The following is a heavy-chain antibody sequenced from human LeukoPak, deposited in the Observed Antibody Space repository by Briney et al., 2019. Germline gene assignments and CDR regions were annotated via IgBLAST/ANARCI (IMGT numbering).Heavy chain of an antibody. CDR1: VFMLYDYA. CDR3: ARDRGETYDFWSGSPPNWFYP. D-gene: IGHD3-3*01. V-gene: IGHV3-43*02. Sequence: GGSLRLPCAVPVFMLYDYAIHWGRPAPGRGREWVFLISGDGGSTFYAVSGKGRFTISRDNNTNSLYLQINSLRAEDTAVYYCARDRGETYDFWSGSPPNWFYPWGQGTLVTVSS. CDR2: ISGDGGST. J-gene: IGHJ5*02.